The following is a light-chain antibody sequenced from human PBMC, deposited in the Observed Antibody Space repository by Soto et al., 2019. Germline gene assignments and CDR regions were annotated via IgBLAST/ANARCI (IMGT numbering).Light chain of an antibody. CDR2: DAS. CDR1: QSISSW. CDR3: QQYNSYS. Sequence: DIQMTQSPSTLSASVGDRVTITCRASQSISSWLAWYQQKPGKAPKLLIYDASSLESGVPSRFSGSGSGTEFTLTICSLQPDDFATYYCQQYNSYSFGPGTKVEIK. J-gene: IGKJ3*01. V-gene: IGKV1-5*01.